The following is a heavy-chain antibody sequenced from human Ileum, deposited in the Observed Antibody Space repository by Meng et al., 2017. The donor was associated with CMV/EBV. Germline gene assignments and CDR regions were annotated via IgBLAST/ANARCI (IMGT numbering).Heavy chain of an antibody. CDR3: ARENWVYDY. CDR2: INLNSGVI. D-gene: IGHD7-27*01. CDR1: GNIFTGYY. Sequence: QMQLGKAGTELKKPGASVKVSCKASGNIFTGYYMHWVRQAPGQGLEWVGCINLNSGVIDFAQKFQGRITLTRDTSITTAYMELTRLIYDDTAVYYCARENWVYDYWGQGTLVTVSS. V-gene: IGHV1-2*02. J-gene: IGHJ4*02.